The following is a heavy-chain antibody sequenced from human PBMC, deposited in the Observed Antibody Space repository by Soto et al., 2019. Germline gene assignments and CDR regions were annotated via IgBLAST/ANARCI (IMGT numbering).Heavy chain of an antibody. J-gene: IGHJ3*02. D-gene: IGHD6-13*01. V-gene: IGHV3-7*05. Sequence: EVQLVESGGGLVQPGGSLRLSCAASRFTFINYWMSWVRQAPGKGLEWVANIKQDGSEKYYVDSVEGRFTISRDNAKKSLYLQMNSLRAEDTAVYYCARVEFIPATGALGAFDILGQGAMVTVSS. CDR3: ARVEFIPATGALGAFDI. CDR1: RFTFINYW. CDR2: IKQDGSEK.